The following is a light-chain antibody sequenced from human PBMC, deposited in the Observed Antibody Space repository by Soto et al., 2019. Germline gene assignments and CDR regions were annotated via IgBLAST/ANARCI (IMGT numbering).Light chain of an antibody. J-gene: IGKJ1*01. CDR1: QSISSW. CDR2: KAS. V-gene: IGKV1-5*03. Sequence: DIQMTQSPSTLSASVGDRVTITCRASQSISSWLAWYQQKPGTAPKLLIYKASTLQSWVPSRFSGSGSGTEFTLTISSLQPDESATYYCQQYNDNWTFGQGTKVEIK. CDR3: QQYNDNWT.